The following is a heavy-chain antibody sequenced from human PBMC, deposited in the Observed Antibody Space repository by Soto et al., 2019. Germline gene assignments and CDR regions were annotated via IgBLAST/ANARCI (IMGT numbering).Heavy chain of an antibody. CDR1: GYTFTSYY. Sequence: ASVKVSCKASGYTFTSYYMHWVRQAPGQGLEWMGIINPSGGSTYYADSVKGRFTISRDNSKNTLYLQMNSLRAEDTAVYHCAKDLGYSRSSYYYYYAMDVWGQGTTVTVSS. CDR3: AKDLGYSRSSYYYYYAMDV. V-gene: IGHV1-46*04. CDR2: INPSGGST. D-gene: IGHD6-6*01. J-gene: IGHJ6*02.